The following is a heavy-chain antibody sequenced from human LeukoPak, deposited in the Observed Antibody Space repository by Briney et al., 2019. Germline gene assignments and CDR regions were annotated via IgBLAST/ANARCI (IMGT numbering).Heavy chain of an antibody. CDR3: ARAGGRSWFDP. CDR1: GYSFTDKY. Sequence: GASVKVSCKASGYSFTDKYMHWVRQAPGQGLEWMGWINPNSGGTNYAQKFQGRVTMTTDTSMSTAYMELSRLTSDDTAVYYCARAGGRSWFDPWGQGTLVPVSS. CDR2: INPNSGGT. V-gene: IGHV1-2*02. J-gene: IGHJ5*02.